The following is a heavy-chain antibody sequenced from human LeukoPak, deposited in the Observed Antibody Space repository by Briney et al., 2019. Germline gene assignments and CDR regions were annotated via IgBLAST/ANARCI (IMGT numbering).Heavy chain of an antibody. Sequence: SETLSLICSVSGGSISSSSYYWGWIRQPPGKGLEWIGSIYYSGSTYYNPPLKSRVTISVDTSKNQFSLKLSSVTAADTAVYYCARHGYYDSGDYYAFDNWGQGTLVTVSS. CDR3: ARHGYYDSGDYYAFDN. J-gene: IGHJ4*02. CDR2: IYYSGST. V-gene: IGHV4-39*01. D-gene: IGHD3-10*01. CDR1: GGSISSSSYY.